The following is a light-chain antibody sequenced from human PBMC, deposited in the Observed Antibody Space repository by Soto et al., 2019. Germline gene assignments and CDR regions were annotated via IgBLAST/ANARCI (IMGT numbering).Light chain of an antibody. CDR3: QHYDNLPLT. J-gene: IGKJ4*01. CDR2: DVS. Sequence: DIQMTQSPSSLSASVGDRVTITCQASQDISNFLNWYQQKPGKAPKLLIYDVSKLQTGVPSRFSGSGSGTDFTFTITSLQPEDIATYYCQHYDNLPLTFGGGTKVDIK. V-gene: IGKV1-33*01. CDR1: QDISNF.